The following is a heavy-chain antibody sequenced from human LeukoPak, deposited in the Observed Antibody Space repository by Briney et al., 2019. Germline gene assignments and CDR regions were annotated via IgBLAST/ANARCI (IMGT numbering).Heavy chain of an antibody. Sequence: GASVKVSCKASGGTFSSYAISWVRQAPGQGLEWMGWISAYNGNTNYAQKLQGRVTMTTDTSTSTAYMELRSLRSDDTAVYYCARDLGAWNYYDSSGYYQDWGQGTLVTVSS. V-gene: IGHV1-18*01. CDR3: ARDLGAWNYYDSSGYYQD. D-gene: IGHD3-22*01. J-gene: IGHJ4*02. CDR2: ISAYNGNT. CDR1: GGTFSSYA.